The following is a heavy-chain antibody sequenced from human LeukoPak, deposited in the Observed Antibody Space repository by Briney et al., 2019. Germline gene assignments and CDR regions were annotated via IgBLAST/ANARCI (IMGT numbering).Heavy chain of an antibody. CDR1: GYTFTSYG. CDR2: ISAYNGNT. V-gene: IGHV1-18*01. CDR3: ARDGIVTVPPYGMDV. J-gene: IGHJ6*02. Sequence: ASVKVSCTASGYTFTSYGISWVRQAPGQGLEWMGWISAYNGNTNYAQKLQGRVTITTDTSTSTAYMELRSLRSDDTAVYYCARDGIVTVPPYGMDVWGQGTTVTVSS. D-gene: IGHD1-14*01.